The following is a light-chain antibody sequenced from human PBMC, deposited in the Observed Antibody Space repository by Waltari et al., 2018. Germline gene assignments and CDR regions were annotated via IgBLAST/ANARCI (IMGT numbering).Light chain of an antibody. CDR1: QDITTS. CDR2: DAS. J-gene: IGKJ2*01. CDR3: QHYHILPYT. V-gene: IGKV1-33*01. Sequence: DIQLTQSPSSLSAAVGDRVTLPCQSTQDITTSLSWFQQKPGKAPQLLIYDASSLQAGVPPRFSRTGSGTSFSFSIPSLHPEDSATYNFQHYHILPYTLGRGTKRQSK.